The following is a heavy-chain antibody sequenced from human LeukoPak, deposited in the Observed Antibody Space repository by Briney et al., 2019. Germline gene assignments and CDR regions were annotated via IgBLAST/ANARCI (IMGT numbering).Heavy chain of an antibody. CDR1: GFAFSSYA. CDR2: ISGSGGNT. V-gene: IGHV3-23*01. D-gene: IGHD2-21*01. Sequence: GGSLRLSCAASGFAFSSYAMSWVRQAPGKGLEWVSGISGSGGNTFYADSVKGRFTISRDNSKNTLYLQMSSLRAEDTAVYYCAKENGAAVISHFDYWGQGTLVTVSS. J-gene: IGHJ4*02. CDR3: AKENGAAVISHFDY.